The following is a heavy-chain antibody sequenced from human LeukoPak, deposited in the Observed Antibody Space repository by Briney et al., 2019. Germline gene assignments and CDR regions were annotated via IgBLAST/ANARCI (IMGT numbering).Heavy chain of an antibody. CDR2: IYYSGST. Sequence: SEALSLTCTVSGGSISSYYWSWIRQPPGKGLEWIGYIYYSGSTNYNPSLKSRVTISVDTSKNQFSLKLSSVTAADTAVYYCARGFTYYYDSSGYYPDAFDIWGQGTMVTVSS. D-gene: IGHD3-22*01. V-gene: IGHV4-59*01. CDR1: GGSISSYY. J-gene: IGHJ3*02. CDR3: ARGFTYYYDSSGYYPDAFDI.